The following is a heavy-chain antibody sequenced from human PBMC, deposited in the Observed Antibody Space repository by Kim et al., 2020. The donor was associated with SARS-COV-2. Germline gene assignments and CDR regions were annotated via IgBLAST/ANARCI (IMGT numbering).Heavy chain of an antibody. J-gene: IGHJ4*02. V-gene: IGHV1-2*02. Sequence: ASVKVSCKASGYTFTGYYMHWVRQAPGQGLDGMGWTNLNSGGSNYAQKFQGGVTMTRDTSISTAYMELSRLRSDDTAVYYCARELGSAMVTGPDYWGQGTLVTVSS. CDR3: ARELGSAMVTGPDY. D-gene: IGHD5-18*01. CDR2: TNLNSGGS. CDR1: GYTFTGYY.